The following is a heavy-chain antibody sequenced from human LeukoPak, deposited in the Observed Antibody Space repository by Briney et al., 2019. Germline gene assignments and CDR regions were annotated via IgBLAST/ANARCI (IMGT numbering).Heavy chain of an antibody. D-gene: IGHD3-22*01. CDR1: GFTFGDYA. CDR2: IRSRGYGGTI. Sequence: GSLRLSCSPSGFTFGDYAMSWVRQAPGKGLEWVGFIRSRGYGGTIDYAASVKGRFTISRDDSKSIAYLQMNSLKTEDTAMYYCTRTIRTSGYYYFDYWGQGTLVTVSS. V-gene: IGHV3-49*04. J-gene: IGHJ4*02. CDR3: TRTIRTSGYYYFDY.